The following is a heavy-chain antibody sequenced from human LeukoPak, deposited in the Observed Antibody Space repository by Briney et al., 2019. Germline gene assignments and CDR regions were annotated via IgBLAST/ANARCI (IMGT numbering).Heavy chain of an antibody. V-gene: IGHV3-23*01. Sequence: PGGSLRFSCAASGFTFSSYTMSWVRQAPGKGLEWVSAISGSGGSTYYADSVKGRFTISRDNAQNSMYLQMNSLRVEDTAVYYCTSWGDTTAEYFQRWGQGTLVTVSS. CDR2: ISGSGGST. CDR3: TSWGDTTAEYFQR. D-gene: IGHD2-21*02. J-gene: IGHJ1*01. CDR1: GFTFSSYT.